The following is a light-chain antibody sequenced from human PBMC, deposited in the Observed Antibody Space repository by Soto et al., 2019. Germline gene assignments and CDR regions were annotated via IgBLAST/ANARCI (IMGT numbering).Light chain of an antibody. CDR2: GAS. V-gene: IGKV3-20*01. CDR3: QQHGSSPGT. Sequence: EIVLTQSPGTLPLSPGERATLSCRASQSVSSSYLAWYQQKPGQAPRLLIYGASSRATGIPDRFSGSGSGTDFTLTISRLEPEDFAVYYCQQHGSSPGTFGQGTKVEIK. J-gene: IGKJ1*01. CDR1: QSVSSSY.